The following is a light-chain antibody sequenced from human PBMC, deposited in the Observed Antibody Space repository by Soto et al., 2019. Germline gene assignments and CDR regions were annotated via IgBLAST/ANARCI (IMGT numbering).Light chain of an antibody. CDR1: QSLLYSSNNKNY. Sequence: DIVMTQSPDSLAVSLGERATINCKSSQSLLYSSNNKNYLAWYQEKPGQPPKLLIFWASTQESGVPDRFSGSGSGTDFTLTISSLQAEDVAFYYCQQYYTTSYTFGQGTKLQI. CDR2: WAS. V-gene: IGKV4-1*01. J-gene: IGKJ2*01. CDR3: QQYYTTSYT.